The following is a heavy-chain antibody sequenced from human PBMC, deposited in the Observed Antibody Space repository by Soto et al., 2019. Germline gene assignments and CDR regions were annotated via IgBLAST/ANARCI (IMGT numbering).Heavy chain of an antibody. Sequence: GGSLRLSCAASGFTFNNYDMHWVRQAPGQGLEWVALISYDGNNEYCADSVKGRFTISRDNSKNTLYLQMNSLRADDTAVYYCAKDLLQYQLLPAPVDYWGQGTLVTVSS. J-gene: IGHJ4*02. CDR1: GFTFNNYD. V-gene: IGHV3-30*18. CDR2: ISYDGNNE. CDR3: AKDLLQYQLLPAPVDY. D-gene: IGHD2-2*01.